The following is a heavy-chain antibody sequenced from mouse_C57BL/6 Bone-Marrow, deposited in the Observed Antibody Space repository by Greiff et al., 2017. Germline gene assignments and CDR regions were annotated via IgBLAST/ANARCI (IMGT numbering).Heavy chain of an antibody. CDR2: ISSGGDYI. CDR1: GFTFSSYA. D-gene: IGHD1-1*01. Sequence: EVKLVESGEGLVKPGGSLKLSCAASGFTFSSYAMSWVRQTPEKRLEWVAYISSGGDYIYYADTVKGRFTISRDNARNTLYLQMSSLKSEDTAMYYCTREGYYYGSSYVGAYWGQGTLVTVSA. CDR3: TREGYYYGSSYVGAY. J-gene: IGHJ3*01. V-gene: IGHV5-9-1*02.